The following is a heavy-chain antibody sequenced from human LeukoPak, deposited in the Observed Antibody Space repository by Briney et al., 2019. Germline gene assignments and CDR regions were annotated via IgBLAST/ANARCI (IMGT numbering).Heavy chain of an antibody. CDR2: INPNSGGT. D-gene: IGHD3-22*01. J-gene: IGHJ4*02. CDR3: ARDPGYYDSSGYYDY. CDR1: GYTFTGYY. V-gene: IGHV1-2*02. Sequence: ASVKVSCKASGYTFTGYYMHWVRQAPGRGLEWMGWINPNSGGTNYAQKFQGRVTMTRDTPISTAYMELSRLRSDDTAVYYCARDPGYYDSSGYYDYWGQGTLVTVSS.